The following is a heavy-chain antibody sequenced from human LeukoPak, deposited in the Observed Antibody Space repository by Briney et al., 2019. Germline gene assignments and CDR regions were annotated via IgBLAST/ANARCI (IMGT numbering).Heavy chain of an antibody. J-gene: IGHJ4*02. CDR3: TCNYVGYFVY. CDR1: GFTFSSYA. D-gene: IGHD4-11*01. CDR2: ISGSGGST. V-gene: IGHV3-23*01. Sequence: GASLRLSCAASGFTFSSYAMSWVRQAPGKGLEWVSAISGSGGSTYYAHYVKGRFTITRDNSRNTLYLQLNSLRAEDTAVYYCTCNYVGYFVYWGEGALVTVSS.